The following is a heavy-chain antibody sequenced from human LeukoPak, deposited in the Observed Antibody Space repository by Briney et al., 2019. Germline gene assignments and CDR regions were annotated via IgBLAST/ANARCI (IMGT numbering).Heavy chain of an antibody. CDR1: GGSISSYY. V-gene: IGHV4-59*08. J-gene: IGHJ4*02. CDR3: ARLQFGTGYYHKVDY. CDR2: IFYSGST. Sequence: SETLSLTCTISGGSISSYYWSWIRQPPGKGLEWIGYIFYSGSTNYNPSLKSRVTLSVDTSKNQFSLKLISVTAADTAVYYCARLQFGTGYYHKVDYWGQGTRVTVSS. D-gene: IGHD3-9*01.